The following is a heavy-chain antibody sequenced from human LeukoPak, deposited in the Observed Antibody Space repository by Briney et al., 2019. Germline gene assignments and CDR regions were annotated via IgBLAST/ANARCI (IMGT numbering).Heavy chain of an antibody. D-gene: IGHD1-26*01. V-gene: IGHV4-34*01. CDR2: INHSGST. J-gene: IGHJ3*02. CDR1: GGSFSGHY. Sequence: SETLSLTCAVYGGSFSGHYWSWIRQPPGKGLEWIWEINHSGSTNYNPSLKSRVTISVDTSKNQFSLKLSSVTAADTAVYYCARPSIVGATYAFDIWGQGTMVTVSS. CDR3: ARPSIVGATYAFDI.